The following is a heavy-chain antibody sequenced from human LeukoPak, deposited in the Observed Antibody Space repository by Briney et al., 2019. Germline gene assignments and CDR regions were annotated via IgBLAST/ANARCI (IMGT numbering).Heavy chain of an antibody. CDR1: GGSFSGYN. CDR2: INHSGST. Sequence: SETLSLTCAVYGGSFSGYNWSWIRQPPGKGLEWIGEINHSGSTNNNPSLKSRVSISVDTAKNQFSLKLTSVTAADTAVYYCARGNTVTDAFDIWGQGTMVTVSS. V-gene: IGHV4-34*01. J-gene: IGHJ3*02. CDR3: ARGNTVTDAFDI. D-gene: IGHD4-17*01.